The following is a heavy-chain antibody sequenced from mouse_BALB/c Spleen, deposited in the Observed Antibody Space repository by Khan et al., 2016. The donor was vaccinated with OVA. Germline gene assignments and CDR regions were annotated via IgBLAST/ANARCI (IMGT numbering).Heavy chain of an antibody. J-gene: IGHJ3*01. Sequence: EVELVESGGGLVQPGESLKLSCESNEYEFPSHDMSWVRKTPEKRLELVAAINSDGGSTYYPDTMERRFIISRDNTKKTLYLQMSSLRSEDTALDYFASAIPFRVRRGAFAYWGQGNLVNVS. CDR1: EYEFPSHD. V-gene: IGHV5-2*01. CDR3: ASAIPFRVRRGAFAY. D-gene: IGHD2-1*01. CDR2: INSDGGST.